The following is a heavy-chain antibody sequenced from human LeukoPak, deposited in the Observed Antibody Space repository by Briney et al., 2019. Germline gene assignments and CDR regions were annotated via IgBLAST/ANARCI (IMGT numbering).Heavy chain of an antibody. Sequence: ASVKVSCKASGYTFTGYYIHWVRQAPGQGLEWMGWINPNSGGTHYAQKFQGRVTMTRDTSISTVYMELSRLRSDDTAVYYCARAQVEYCSGGRCYSGYWGQGTLVTVSS. CDR1: GYTFTGYY. D-gene: IGHD2-15*01. CDR2: INPNSGGT. V-gene: IGHV1-2*02. CDR3: ARAQVEYCSGGRCYSGY. J-gene: IGHJ4*02.